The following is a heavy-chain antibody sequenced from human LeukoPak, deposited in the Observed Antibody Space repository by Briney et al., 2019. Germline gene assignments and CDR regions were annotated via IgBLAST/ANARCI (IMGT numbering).Heavy chain of an antibody. D-gene: IGHD5-12*01. V-gene: IGHV4-59*08. CDR1: GGSISSYY. CDR2: IYSSGST. J-gene: IGHJ4*02. CDR3: ARLIGAYDYFDY. Sequence: SETLSLTCTVSGGSISSYYWSWIRQPPGKGLEWIGYIYSSGSTNYNPSLKSRVTISVDTSKNQFSLKLSSVTAADTAVYYCARLIGAYDYFDYWGQGTLVTVSS.